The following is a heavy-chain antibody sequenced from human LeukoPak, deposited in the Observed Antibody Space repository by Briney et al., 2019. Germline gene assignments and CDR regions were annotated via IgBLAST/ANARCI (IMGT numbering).Heavy chain of an antibody. CDR2: IKQDGSEK. CDR3: ARDKVVGPSNFDY. J-gene: IGHJ4*02. V-gene: IGHV3-7*01. Sequence: GESLRLSCAASGFTFTTYWMSWVRQLPGKGLEWVANIKQDGSEKYYVDSVKGRFTISRDNAKNSLYLQMNSLRAEDTAVYYCARDKVVGPSNFDYWGQGTLVTVSS. D-gene: IGHD1-26*01. CDR1: GFTFTTYW.